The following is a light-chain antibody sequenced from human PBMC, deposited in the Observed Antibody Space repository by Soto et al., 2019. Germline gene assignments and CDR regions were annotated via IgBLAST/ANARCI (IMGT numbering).Light chain of an antibody. CDR2: KVS. CDR1: QSLVHTDGNTY. V-gene: IGKV2-30*02. CDR3: MQATHWPWT. J-gene: IGKJ1*01. Sequence: DVVMTQSPLSLPVTLGQPASISCTSSQSLVHTDGNTYLSWFQQRPGQSPRRVIYKVSDWDSGVPDSFSGSGSGTCFTLKISRVEAEDVGVSYCMQATHWPWTFGQGTKVEIK.